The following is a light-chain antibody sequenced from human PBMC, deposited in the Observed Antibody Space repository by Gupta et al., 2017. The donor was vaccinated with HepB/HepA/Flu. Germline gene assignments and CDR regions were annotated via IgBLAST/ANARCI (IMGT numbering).Light chain of an antibody. CDR3: QQTDSPIRT. V-gene: IGKV1-39*01. CDR2: GTS. CDR1: QKIGNF. Sequence: DLLLTQSPSSLSAFVGERVTISCRASQKIGNFLNWYQQKPGKPPKLLIFGTSKVGSWVPSSFSGGGSGTKFTLTISRRQPEDFATYYCQQTDSPIRTFGQGTKVDI. J-gene: IGKJ1*01.